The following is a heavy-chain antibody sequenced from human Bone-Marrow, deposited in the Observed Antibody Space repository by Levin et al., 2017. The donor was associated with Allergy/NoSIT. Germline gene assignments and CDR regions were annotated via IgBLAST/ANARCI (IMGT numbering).Heavy chain of an antibody. V-gene: IGHV4-30-2*01. CDR3: ARSSRRYTYASDF. J-gene: IGHJ4*02. Sequence: SQTLSLTCAVSGDSISSDGYSWGWIRQPPGKGLEWVGHIYHSGDTYYSPSLKSRVTISVDVSKSQFSLKLTSVTAADTAVYFCARSSRRYTYASDFWGQGTPVTVSS. CDR2: IYHSGDT. CDR1: GDSISSDGYS. D-gene: IGHD5-18*01.